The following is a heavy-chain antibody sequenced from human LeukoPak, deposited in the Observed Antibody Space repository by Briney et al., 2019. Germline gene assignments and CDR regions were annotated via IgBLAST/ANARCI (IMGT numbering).Heavy chain of an antibody. CDR1: GGSISSYY. CDR3: ARGVVDPPRFDY. J-gene: IGHJ4*02. Sequence: PSETLSLTCTVSGGSISSYYWSWIRQPPGKGLEWIGYIYYSGSTNYNPSLKSRVTIPVDTSKNQFSLKLSSVTAADTAVYYCARGVVDPPRFDYWGQGTLVTVSS. D-gene: IGHD2-15*01. CDR2: IYYSGST. V-gene: IGHV4-59*01.